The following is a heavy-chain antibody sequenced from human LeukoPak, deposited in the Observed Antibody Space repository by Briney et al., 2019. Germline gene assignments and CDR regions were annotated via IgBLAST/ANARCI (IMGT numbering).Heavy chain of an antibody. CDR2: ISSNGGRS. Sequence: GGSLRLSCAASGFTFSSYSMHWVRQAPGKGLEYVSAISSNGGRSYYANSVKGRFTISRDNSKNTLYLQMNSLRAEDTAVYYCAKGNYYDSSGYSYFDYWGQGTLVTVSS. D-gene: IGHD3-22*01. CDR1: GFTFSSYS. V-gene: IGHV3-64*01. CDR3: AKGNYYDSSGYSYFDY. J-gene: IGHJ4*02.